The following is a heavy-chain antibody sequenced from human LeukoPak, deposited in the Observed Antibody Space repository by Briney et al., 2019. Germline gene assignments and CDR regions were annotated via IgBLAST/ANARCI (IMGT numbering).Heavy chain of an antibody. CDR1: GGTFSSYA. J-gene: IGHJ5*02. CDR3: ARDRIAAYQNWFDP. CDR2: IIPIFGTA. Sequence: VASVKVSCKASGGTFSSYAISWVRQAPGQGLEWMGGIIPIFGTANYAQKFQGRVTIATDESTSTAYMEPSSLRSEDTAVYYCARDRIAAYQNWFDPWGQGTLVTVSS. V-gene: IGHV1-69*05. D-gene: IGHD6-6*01.